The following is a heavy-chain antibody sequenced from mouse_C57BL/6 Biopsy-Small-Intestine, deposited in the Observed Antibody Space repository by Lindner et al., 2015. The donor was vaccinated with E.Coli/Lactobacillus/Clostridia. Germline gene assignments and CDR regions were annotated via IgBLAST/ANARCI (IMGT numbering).Heavy chain of an antibody. Sequence: VQLQESGAELVKPGASVKLSCKASGYTFTEYTIHWVKQRSGQGLEWIGWFYPGSGSIKYNEKFKGKATLTADKSSSTAYMQLSSLTSEDSAVYFCARRVGRRDRGFDYWGQGTTLTVSS. D-gene: IGHD4-1*01. V-gene: IGHV1-62-2*01. CDR2: FYPGSGSI. CDR1: GYTFTEYT. J-gene: IGHJ2*01. CDR3: ARRVGRRDRGFDY.